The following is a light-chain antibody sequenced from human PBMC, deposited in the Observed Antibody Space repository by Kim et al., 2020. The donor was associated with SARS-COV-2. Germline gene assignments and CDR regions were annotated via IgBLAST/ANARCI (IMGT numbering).Light chain of an antibody. J-gene: IGLJ3*02. CDR2: DNN. CDR3: GTWDSSLSAWV. V-gene: IGLV1-51*01. Sequence: QSVLTQPPSVSAAPGQKVTISCSGSSSNIGNNYVSWYQQLPGTAPKLLIYDNNKRPSGIPDRFSGSKYGTSATLGITGLQTGDEADYYCGTWDSSLSAWVFGGGTKLTVL. CDR1: SSNIGNNY.